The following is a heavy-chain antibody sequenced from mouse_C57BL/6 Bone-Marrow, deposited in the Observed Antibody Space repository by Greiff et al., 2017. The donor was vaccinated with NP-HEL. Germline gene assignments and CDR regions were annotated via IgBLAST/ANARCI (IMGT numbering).Heavy chain of an antibody. CDR3: ARHYPYAMDY. CDR2: IYPGSGST. CDR1: GYTFTSYW. D-gene: IGHD1-2*01. Sequence: QVQLKQPGAELLKPGASVKMSCKASGYTFTSYWITWVKQRPGQGLEWIGDIYPGSGSTNYNEKFKSKATLTVDTSSSTAYMQLSSLTSEDSAVYYCARHYPYAMDYWGQGTSVTVSS. V-gene: IGHV1-55*01. J-gene: IGHJ4*01.